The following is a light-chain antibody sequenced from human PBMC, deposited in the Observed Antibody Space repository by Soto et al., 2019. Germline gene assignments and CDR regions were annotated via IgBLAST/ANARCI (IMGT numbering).Light chain of an antibody. J-gene: IGLJ2*01. CDR1: SSNIGAGYA. CDR3: QSYDSSLSGVV. Sequence: QSVLTQPPSVSGSPGQRVTISCTGSSSNIGAGYAVHWFQQLPGTAPKLLIHVNSNRPSGVPDRFSGSKSGTSASLAITGLQAEDEADYYCQSYDSSLSGVVFGGGTKLTVL. V-gene: IGLV1-40*01. CDR2: VNS.